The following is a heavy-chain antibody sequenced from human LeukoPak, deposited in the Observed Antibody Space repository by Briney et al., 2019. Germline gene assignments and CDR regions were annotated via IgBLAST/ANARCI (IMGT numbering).Heavy chain of an antibody. Sequence: AGGFLRLSCAASGFTFSSYWMSWVRQAPGKGLEWVANIKQDGSDKYYVDSVKGRFTISRDNAKNSLYLQMNSLRAEDTAVYYCARSLGYCSAGSCFPFDYWGQGTLVTVSS. D-gene: IGHD2-15*01. J-gene: IGHJ4*02. V-gene: IGHV3-7*05. CDR1: GFTFSSYW. CDR2: IKQDGSDK. CDR3: ARSLGYCSAGSCFPFDY.